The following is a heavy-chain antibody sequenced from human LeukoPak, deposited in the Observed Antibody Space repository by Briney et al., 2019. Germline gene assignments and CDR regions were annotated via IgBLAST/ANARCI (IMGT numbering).Heavy chain of an antibody. Sequence: SETLSLTCTVSGGSISSGGYYWSWIRQPPGKGLEWIGYIYHSGSTYYNPTLKSRVTISVDRSKNQFSLKLSSVTAADTAVYYCARDGAFITMVRGVKSAFDIWGQGTMVTVSS. CDR3: ARDGAFITMVRGVKSAFDI. V-gene: IGHV4-30-2*01. CDR1: GGSISSGGYY. J-gene: IGHJ3*02. CDR2: IYHSGST. D-gene: IGHD3-10*01.